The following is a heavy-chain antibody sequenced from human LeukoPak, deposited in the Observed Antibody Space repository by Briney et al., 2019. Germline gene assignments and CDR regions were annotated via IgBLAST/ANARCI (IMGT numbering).Heavy chain of an antibody. J-gene: IGHJ4*02. V-gene: IGHV4-59*01. CDR2: IYYSGST. Sequence: PSETLSLTCTVSGGSISSYYWSWIRQPPGKGLEWIGYIYYSGSTNYNPSLKGRVTISVDTSKNQFSLKLSSVTAADTAVYYCARGGSDRNAGYYFDSWGQGTLVTVSS. CDR3: ARGGSDRNAGYYFDS. D-gene: IGHD1-14*01. CDR1: GGSISSYY.